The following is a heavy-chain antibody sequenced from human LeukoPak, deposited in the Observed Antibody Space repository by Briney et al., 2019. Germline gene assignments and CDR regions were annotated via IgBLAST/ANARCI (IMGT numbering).Heavy chain of an antibody. Sequence: PSETLSLTCTVSGGSLSSYYWSWIRQPPGKGLEWIGYIYYSGSTNYNPSLKSRVTISVDTSKNQFSLKLSSVTAADTAVYYCARTRNYGLFVDYWGQGTLVTVSS. J-gene: IGHJ4*02. CDR3: ARTRNYGLFVDY. D-gene: IGHD4-11*01. CDR2: IYYSGST. V-gene: IGHV4-59*01. CDR1: GGSLSSYY.